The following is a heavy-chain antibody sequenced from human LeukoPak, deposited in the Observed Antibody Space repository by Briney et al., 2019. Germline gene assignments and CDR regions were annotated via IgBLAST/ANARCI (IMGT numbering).Heavy chain of an antibody. CDR3: ARTYSSGWYLQHWFDP. D-gene: IGHD6-19*01. CDR1: GGSFSGYY. CDR2: INHSGST. J-gene: IGHJ5*02. V-gene: IGHV4-34*01. Sequence: PSETLSLTCAVYGGSFSGYYWSWIRQPPGKGLEWIREINHSGSTNYNPSLKSRVTISVDTSKNQFSLKLSSVTAADTAVYYCARTYSSGWYLQHWFDPWGQGTLVTVSS.